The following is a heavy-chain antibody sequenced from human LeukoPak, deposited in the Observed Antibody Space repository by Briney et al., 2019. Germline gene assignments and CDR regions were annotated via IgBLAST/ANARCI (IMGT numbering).Heavy chain of an antibody. Sequence: HGESLKISCKISGYRLTDNWIGWVRQVPGKGLEWMGVIYPGDSDTRYSPSFQGQVTFSMDTSISTAYLQWSGLKASDTAIYYCARFGLTSSLDYWGQGTLVTVSS. CDR2: IYPGDSDT. D-gene: IGHD6-13*01. CDR1: GYRLTDNW. J-gene: IGHJ4*02. V-gene: IGHV5-51*01. CDR3: ARFGLTSSLDY.